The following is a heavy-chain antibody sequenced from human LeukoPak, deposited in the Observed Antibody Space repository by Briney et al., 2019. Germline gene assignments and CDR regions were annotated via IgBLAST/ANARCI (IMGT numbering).Heavy chain of an antibody. V-gene: IGHV4-61*02. CDR1: GGSISSGTYY. D-gene: IGHD2-21*01. J-gene: IGHJ5*02. CDR3: ARDLFP. Sequence: TSQTLSLTCTVSGGSISSGTYYWSWIRQPAGRGLEWIGLIYTSGNTNYNPSLKSRVTISIDTSKNQFSLKLSSVTAADTAVYYCARDLFPWGQGTLVTVSS. CDR2: IYTSGNT.